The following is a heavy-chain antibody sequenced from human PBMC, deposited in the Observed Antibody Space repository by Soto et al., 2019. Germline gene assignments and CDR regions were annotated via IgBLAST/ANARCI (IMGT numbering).Heavy chain of an antibody. CDR2: ISGSGGST. V-gene: IGHV3-23*01. Sequence: GGSLRLSCGASGFTFSSYAMSWVRQAPGKGLEWVSAISGSGGSTYYADSVKGRFTISRDNSKNTLYLQMNSLRAEDTAVYYCAKGVLRFLEWFLNWFDPWGQGTLVTVSS. D-gene: IGHD3-3*01. CDR1: GFTFSSYA. J-gene: IGHJ5*02. CDR3: AKGVLRFLEWFLNWFDP.